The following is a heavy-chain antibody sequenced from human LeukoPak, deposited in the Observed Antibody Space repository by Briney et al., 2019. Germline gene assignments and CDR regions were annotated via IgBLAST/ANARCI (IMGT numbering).Heavy chain of an antibody. V-gene: IGHV1-2*02. CDR1: GCTFSGYY. CDR2: INPNSGGT. J-gene: IGHJ4*02. CDR3: ARGKTMVYCGGDCYRFDN. D-gene: IGHD2-21*02. Sequence: ASVKVSCKAFGCTFSGYYMHWVRQAPGQGLEWVGWINPNSGGTNYAQKFQGRVTMTRDTSISTAYMELSRLLSGDTAVYYCARGKTMVYCGGDCYRFDNWGQGTLVTVSS.